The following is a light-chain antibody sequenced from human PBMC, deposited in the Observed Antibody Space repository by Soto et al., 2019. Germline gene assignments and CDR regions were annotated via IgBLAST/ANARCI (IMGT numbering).Light chain of an antibody. CDR1: SSDVGSYNL. J-gene: IGLJ1*01. CDR3: CSYAGSSFYV. V-gene: IGLV2-23*02. Sequence: QSALTQPASVSGSPGQSITISCTGTSSDVGSYNLVSWYQQHPGKAPKLMIYEVSKRPSGVSNRFSGSKSGNTASLTISGLQAEDEADYYRCSYAGSSFYVFGTGTKVTVL. CDR2: EVS.